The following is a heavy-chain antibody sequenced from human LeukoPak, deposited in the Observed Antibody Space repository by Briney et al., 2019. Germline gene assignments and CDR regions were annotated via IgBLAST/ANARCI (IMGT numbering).Heavy chain of an antibody. J-gene: IGHJ4*02. CDR3: AKMDALLVGATSHLDY. V-gene: IGHV3-23*01. CDR1: GFTFSSYA. Sequence: GGSLRLSCAASGFTFSSYAMSWVRQAPGKGLEWVSATSGSGGSTYYADSVKGRFTISRDNSKNTLYLQMNSLRAEDTAVYYCAKMDALLVGATSHLDYWGQGTLVTVSS. D-gene: IGHD1-26*01. CDR2: TSGSGGST.